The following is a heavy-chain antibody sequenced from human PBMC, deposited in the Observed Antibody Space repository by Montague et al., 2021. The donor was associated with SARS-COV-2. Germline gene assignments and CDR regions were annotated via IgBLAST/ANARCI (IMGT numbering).Heavy chain of an antibody. CDR3: ARVSGVWSGELPRDYFYGMDV. D-gene: IGHD3-10*01. CDR2: IKQDGSEK. J-gene: IGHJ6*02. Sequence: SLRLSCAASGFIFSRYCMSWVRQAPGKGLEWVANIKQDGSEKFYVDSVKGRFTISRDNAKNSLFLQINSLRAEDTAVYYCARVSGVWSGELPRDYFYGMDVWGQGSTVTVSS. CDR1: GFIFSRYC. V-gene: IGHV3-7*01.